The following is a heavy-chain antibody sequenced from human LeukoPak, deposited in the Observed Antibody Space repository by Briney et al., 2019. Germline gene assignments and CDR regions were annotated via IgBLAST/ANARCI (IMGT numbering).Heavy chain of an antibody. J-gene: IGHJ3*02. D-gene: IGHD2-2*01. CDR2: IYYTGST. CDR1: GGSINNYY. CDR3: ARDGGYCSSTSCYGI. V-gene: IGHV4-59*01. Sequence: SETLSLTCTVSGGSINNYYWSWIRQPPGKGPEWIGYIYYTGSTNYNPTLKSRVTISVDTSKNQFSLKLSSVTAADTAVYYCARDGGYCSSTSCYGIWGQGTMVTVSS.